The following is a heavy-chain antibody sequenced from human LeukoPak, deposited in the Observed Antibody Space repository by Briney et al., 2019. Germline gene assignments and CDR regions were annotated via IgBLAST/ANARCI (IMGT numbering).Heavy chain of an antibody. CDR2: ISWNSGSI. CDR3: AKGVAVAGSASPQTFDY. Sequence: GGSLRLSCVASGFTFSSSWMSWVRQAPGKGLEWVSGISWNSGSIGYADSVKGRFTISRDNAKNSLYLQMNSLRAEDTALYYCAKGVAVAGSASPQTFDYWGQGTLVTVSS. D-gene: IGHD6-19*01. V-gene: IGHV3-9*01. J-gene: IGHJ4*02. CDR1: GFTFSSSW.